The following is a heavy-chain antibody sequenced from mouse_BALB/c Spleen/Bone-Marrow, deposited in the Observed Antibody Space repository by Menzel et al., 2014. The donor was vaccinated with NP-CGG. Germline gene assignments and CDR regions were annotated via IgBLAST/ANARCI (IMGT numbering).Heavy chain of an antibody. Sequence: AQLAESGAALVKPGASVKLSCKASGYTFTSYCMHWVKLRPGQGFEWIGEINPSNGGTNYNEKFKRKATLTVDKSSSTAYMQLSSLTYEESAVYYWPRGGFDYWAQGTPLT. V-gene: IGHV1S81*02. CDR2: INPSNGGT. CDR3: PRGGFDY. J-gene: IGHJ2*01. CDR1: GYTFTSYC.